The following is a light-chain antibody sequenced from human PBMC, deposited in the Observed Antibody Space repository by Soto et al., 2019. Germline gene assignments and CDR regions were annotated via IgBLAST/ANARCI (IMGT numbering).Light chain of an antibody. Sequence: EIVMTQSPGTLSLSPGDTATLSCRASQSLGSDLAWYQQKPGQAPRLLIFGASARPTGIPARISGSGSGTEFTLTISSLRSEDFAVYFCQQYGSSFTFGPGTKVDIK. CDR3: QQYGSSFT. CDR2: GAS. CDR1: QSLGSD. V-gene: IGKV3-15*01. J-gene: IGKJ3*01.